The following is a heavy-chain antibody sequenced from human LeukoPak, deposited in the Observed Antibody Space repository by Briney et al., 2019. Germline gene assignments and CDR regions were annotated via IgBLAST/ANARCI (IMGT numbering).Heavy chain of an antibody. CDR3: ARGGGLLRLGESPNCFDT. J-gene: IGHJ5*02. CDR1: GSTFSSYA. D-gene: IGHD3-10*01. V-gene: IGHV3-23*01. CDR2: ISAGGGST. Sequence: QAGGSLRLSCTASGSTFSSYAMSWVRQAPGKGLEYVSTISAGGGSTFYADSMKGRSAISRDNSRNTVYLQMNSLRVEDTAVYYCARGGGLLRLGESPNCFDTWGQGTLVTVSS.